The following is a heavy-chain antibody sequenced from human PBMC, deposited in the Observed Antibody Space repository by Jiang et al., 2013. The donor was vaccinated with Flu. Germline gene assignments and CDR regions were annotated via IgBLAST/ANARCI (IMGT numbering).Heavy chain of an antibody. J-gene: IGHJ4*02. CDR3: ARIRERGGSFYFDY. CDR2: IYYSGST. V-gene: IGHV4-59*01. CDR1: GGSISSYY. D-gene: IGHD2/OR15-2a*01. Sequence: PGLVKPSETLSLTCTVSGGSISSYYWSWIRQPPGKGLEWIGYIYYSGSTNYNPSLKSRVTISVDTSKNQFSLKLSSVTAADTAVYYCARIRERGGSFYFDYWGQGTLVTVSS.